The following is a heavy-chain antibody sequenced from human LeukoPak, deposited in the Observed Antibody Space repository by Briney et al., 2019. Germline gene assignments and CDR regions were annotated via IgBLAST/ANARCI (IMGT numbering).Heavy chain of an antibody. J-gene: IGHJ5*02. V-gene: IGHV1-24*01. CDR2: FDPEDGET. Sequence: ASVKVSCKVSGYTLTELSMHWVRQAPGKGLEWMGGFDPEDGETIYAQKFQGRVTMTEDTSTDTAYMELSSLRSEYTAVYYCATGRRGYSGYDPSTGVTGASNWFDPWGQGTLVTVSS. CDR1: GYTLTELS. CDR3: ATGRRGYSGYDPSTGVTGASNWFDP. D-gene: IGHD5-12*01.